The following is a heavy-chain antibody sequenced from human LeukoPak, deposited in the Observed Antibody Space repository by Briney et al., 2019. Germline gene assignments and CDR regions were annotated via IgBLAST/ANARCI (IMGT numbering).Heavy chain of an antibody. Sequence: ASVKVSCKASGYTFTSYGISWVRQAPGQGLGWRGWISAYNGNTNYAQKLQGRVTMTTDTSTSTAYMELRSLRSDDTAVYYCATSGRVVVPAAMAYDYWGQGTLVTVSS. CDR1: GYTFTSYG. D-gene: IGHD2-2*01. V-gene: IGHV1-18*04. CDR2: ISAYNGNT. J-gene: IGHJ4*02. CDR3: ATSGRVVVPAAMAYDY.